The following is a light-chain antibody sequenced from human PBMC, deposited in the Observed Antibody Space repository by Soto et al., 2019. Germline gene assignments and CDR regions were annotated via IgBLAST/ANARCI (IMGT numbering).Light chain of an antibody. CDR2: DAS. V-gene: IGKV3-20*01. CDR3: QQSESSPWT. J-gene: IGKJ1*01. CDR1: QSVGGN. Sequence: EIVLTQSPGSLSLSPGDRATLSCRASQSVGGNVAWYQQKPGQAPRPLMSDASRRATGVPDRFSGSGSGTDFTLIISRLEPEDFAVYYCQQSESSPWTFGQGTKVDIK.